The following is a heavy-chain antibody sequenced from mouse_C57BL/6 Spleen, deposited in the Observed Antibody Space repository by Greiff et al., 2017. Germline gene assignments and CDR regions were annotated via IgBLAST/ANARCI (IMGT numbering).Heavy chain of an antibody. CDR3: ARHTANCEDY. D-gene: IGHD3-3*01. CDR2: ISSGGSYT. J-gene: IGHJ2*01. CDR1: GFTFSSYG. Sequence: EVKLMESGGDLVKPGGSLKLSCAASGFTFSSYGMSWVRPTPDKRLEWVATISSGGSYTYYPDSVKGRFTISRDNAKNTLYLQMSSLKSEDTAMYYCARHTANCEDYWGQGTTLTVSS. V-gene: IGHV5-6*01.